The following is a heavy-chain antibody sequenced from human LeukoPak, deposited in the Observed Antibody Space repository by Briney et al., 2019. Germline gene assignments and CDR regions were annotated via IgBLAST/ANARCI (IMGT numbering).Heavy chain of an antibody. CDR3: ARHDSRGGAYDI. Sequence: SETLSLTCTVSGVSISHYCWSWVRQTPGKGLEWIAWISYSGSPTYNPSLRSQVTMSVDTSMNQFSLKLTSVTAVDTAVYYCARHDSRGGAYDIWGQGTMVTVSS. V-gene: IGHV4-59*08. D-gene: IGHD3-22*01. CDR1: GVSISHYC. J-gene: IGHJ3*02. CDR2: ISYSGSP.